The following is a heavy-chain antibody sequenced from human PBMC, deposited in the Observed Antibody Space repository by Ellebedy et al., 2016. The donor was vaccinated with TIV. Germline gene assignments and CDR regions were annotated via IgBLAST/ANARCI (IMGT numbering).Heavy chain of an antibody. CDR3: ARGRTMVRGGDAFDI. CDR2: VCHSGSP. J-gene: IGHJ3*02. D-gene: IGHD3-10*01. CDR1: GGSMNNDC. V-gene: IGHV4-59*12. Sequence: GSLRLXXTVSGGSMNNDCWSWIRQPPGKGLEWVGYVCHSGSPNNNPSLKSRLTMSLDTSKNQFSLKLSSVTAADTAVYYCARGRTMVRGGDAFDIWGQGTMVSVSS.